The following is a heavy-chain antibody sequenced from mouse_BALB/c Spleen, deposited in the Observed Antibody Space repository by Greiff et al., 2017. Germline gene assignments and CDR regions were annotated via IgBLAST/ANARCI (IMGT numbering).Heavy chain of an antibody. CDR1: GYTFTSYW. J-gene: IGHJ1*01. Sequence: QVQLQQPGAELVRPGASVKLSCKASGYTFTSYWMHWVKQRPEQGLEWIGSIDPYDSDTHYNQKFKDKAILTVDKSSSTAYMQLSSLTSEDSAVYYCARSAVGEVLLKNVWGGGTTVTVSS. CDR2: IDPYDSDT. CDR3: ARSAVGEVLLKNV. V-gene: IGHV1-74*01. D-gene: IGHD1-1*01.